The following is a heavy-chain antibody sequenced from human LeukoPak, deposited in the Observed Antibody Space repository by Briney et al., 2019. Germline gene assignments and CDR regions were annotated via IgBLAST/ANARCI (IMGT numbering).Heavy chain of an antibody. CDR1: GFTFSSYE. Sequence: PGGSLRLSCAASGFTFSSYEVNWVRQAPGKGLEWVSYISSSCSTIYYADSVKGRFTISRDNAKNSLYLQMNSLRAEDTAVYYCARGVGFDYWGQGTLVTVSS. CDR2: ISSSCSTI. CDR3: ARGVGFDY. V-gene: IGHV3-48*03. J-gene: IGHJ4*02. D-gene: IGHD2-15*01.